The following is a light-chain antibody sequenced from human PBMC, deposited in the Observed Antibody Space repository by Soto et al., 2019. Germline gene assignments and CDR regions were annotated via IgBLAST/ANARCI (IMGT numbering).Light chain of an antibody. J-gene: IGKJ4*01. CDR1: QSINRH. CDR2: DAS. Sequence: IGLTQSASTLSLSPGERATLSCRASQSINRHLAWYRQKPGQAPRLLIYDASNRATGIPARFSGSGSGTDFTLTINSLQSEDFAVYYCQRYNNWPLTFGGGTKVHIK. V-gene: IGKV3-11*01. CDR3: QRYNNWPLT.